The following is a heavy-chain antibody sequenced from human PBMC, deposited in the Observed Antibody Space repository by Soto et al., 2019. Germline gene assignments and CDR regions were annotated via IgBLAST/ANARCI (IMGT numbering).Heavy chain of an antibody. D-gene: IGHD2-21*02. CDR2: IIPILGIA. Sequence: QVQLVQSGAEVKKPGSSVKVSCKASGGTFSSYTISWVRQAPGQGLEWMGRIIPILGIANYAQKFQGRVTITADKSTSTAYMELSSLRSEDTAVYYCARDPLGVVTASTCDYWGQGTLVTVSS. CDR1: GGTFSSYT. CDR3: ARDPLGVVTASTCDY. J-gene: IGHJ4*02. V-gene: IGHV1-69*08.